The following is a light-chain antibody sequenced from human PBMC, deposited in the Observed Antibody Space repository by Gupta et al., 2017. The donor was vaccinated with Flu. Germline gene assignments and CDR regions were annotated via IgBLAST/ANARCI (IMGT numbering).Light chain of an antibody. J-gene: IGKJ1*01. CDR3: QQYGSSPWT. CDR1: QSVSSSY. V-gene: IGKV3-20*01. CDR2: GAS. Sequence: EIVLTQSPGTLSLSLGERATLSCRASQSVSSSYLAWYQQKPGQAPRLLIYGASSRATGIPDRFSGSGSGTDFTLTISRLEPEDFAVYYCQQYGSSPWTFGQGTNVEIK.